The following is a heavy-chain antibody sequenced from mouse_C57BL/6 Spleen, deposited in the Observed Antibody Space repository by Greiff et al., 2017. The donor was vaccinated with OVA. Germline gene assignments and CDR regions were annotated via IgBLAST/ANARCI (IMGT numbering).Heavy chain of an antibody. Sequence: EVQGVESGGGLVKPGGSLKLSCAASGFTFSSYAMSWVRQTPEKRLEWVATISDGGSYTYYPDNVKGRFTISRDNAKNNLYLQMSHLKSEDTAMYYCASVDYYGSSYGYFDVWGTGTPVTVSS. V-gene: IGHV5-4*01. CDR3: ASVDYYGSSYGYFDV. CDR2: ISDGGSYT. J-gene: IGHJ1*03. D-gene: IGHD1-1*01. CDR1: GFTFSSYA.